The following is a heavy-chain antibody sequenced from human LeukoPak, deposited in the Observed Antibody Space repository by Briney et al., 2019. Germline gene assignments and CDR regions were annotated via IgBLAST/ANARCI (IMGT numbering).Heavy chain of an antibody. CDR1: GGSISINSYY. CDR2: LYFRGNT. Sequence: PSETLSLTCSVSGGSISINSYYWDWIPQSPGKALEWLGSLYFRGNTYSTPSLKSRVSISVDTSKIQFSLRLTSVTAADTAVYFCARQSSPFYYVDEWGQGIPVSASS. D-gene: IGHD6-13*01. CDR3: ARQSSPFYYVDE. J-gene: IGHJ4*02. V-gene: IGHV4-39*07.